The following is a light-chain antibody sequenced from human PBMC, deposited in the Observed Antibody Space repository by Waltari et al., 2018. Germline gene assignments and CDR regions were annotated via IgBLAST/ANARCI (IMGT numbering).Light chain of an antibody. Sequence: DIQMTQSPSSLSASVGDRVTITCRASQSISSYLNWYQQKPGKAPKLLSYAASSLQSGVPSRCSGSGSGTDFTLTISSLQPEDFATYYCQQSYSTPLTFGGGTKVEIK. CDR1: QSISSY. CDR3: QQSYSTPLT. V-gene: IGKV1-39*01. CDR2: AAS. J-gene: IGKJ4*01.